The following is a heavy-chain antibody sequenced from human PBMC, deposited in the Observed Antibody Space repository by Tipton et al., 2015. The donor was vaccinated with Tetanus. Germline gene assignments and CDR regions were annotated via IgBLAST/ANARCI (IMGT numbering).Heavy chain of an antibody. CDR3: AREPWGVAGTIFGF. D-gene: IGHD6-19*01. J-gene: IGHJ4*02. CDR1: GDSVSSDSAA. Sequence: QLVQSGPEVKPSQTLSLTCAISGDSVSSDSAAWNWIRQSPSRGPEWLGRTYLRYKWYNDYAVSVKGRISINADTSKNQLSLQLTSVSPEDTAVYYCAREPWGVAGTIFGFWGQGTLVTASS. V-gene: IGHV6-1*01. CDR2: TYLRYKWYN.